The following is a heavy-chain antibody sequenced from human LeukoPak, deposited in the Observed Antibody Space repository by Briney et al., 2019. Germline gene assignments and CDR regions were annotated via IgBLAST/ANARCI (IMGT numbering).Heavy chain of an antibody. CDR1: GFTFSSYS. V-gene: IGHV3-21*04. Sequence: GGSLRLSCAASGFTFSSYSMNWVRQAPGKGLEWVSSISSSSSYIYYADSVKGRFTISRDNAKNSLYLQMNSLRAEDTAVYYCARDQNKGDYDILTGYYYYYGMDVWGQGTTVTVSS. J-gene: IGHJ6*02. CDR2: ISSSSSYI. D-gene: IGHD3-9*01. CDR3: ARDQNKGDYDILTGYYYYYGMDV.